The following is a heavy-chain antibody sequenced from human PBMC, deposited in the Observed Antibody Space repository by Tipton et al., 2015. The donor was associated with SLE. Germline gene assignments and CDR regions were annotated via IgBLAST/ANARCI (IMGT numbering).Heavy chain of an antibody. V-gene: IGHV4-4*08. CDR3: ARGLSIAAAGPFGY. D-gene: IGHD6-13*01. CDR1: GGSISSYY. Sequence: LRLSCTVSGGSISSYYWSWIRQPPGKGLEWIGYIYTSGSTNYNPSLKSRVTISVDTSKNHFSLKLSSVTAADTAVYYCARGLSIAAAGPFGYWGQGTLVTVSS. J-gene: IGHJ4*02. CDR2: IYTSGST.